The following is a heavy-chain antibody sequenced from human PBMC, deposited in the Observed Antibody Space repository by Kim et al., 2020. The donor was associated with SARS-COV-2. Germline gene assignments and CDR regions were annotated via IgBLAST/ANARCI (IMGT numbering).Heavy chain of an antibody. CDR3: ASHRGYCSGGSCYYVDS. V-gene: IGHV4-34*01. D-gene: IGHD2-15*01. Sequence: SETLSLTCAVYGGSLSGYYWSWIRQPPGKGLEWIGEINHSGSTNYNPSLKSRVTISLDTSKNQFSLRLSSVTAADTAVYYCASHRGYCSGGSCYYVDSWGQGTLVTVSS. CDR2: INHSGST. CDR1: GGSLSGYY. J-gene: IGHJ4*02.